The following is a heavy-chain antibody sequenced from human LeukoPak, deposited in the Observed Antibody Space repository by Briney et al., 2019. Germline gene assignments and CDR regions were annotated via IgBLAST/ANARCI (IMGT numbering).Heavy chain of an antibody. D-gene: IGHD1-26*01. CDR1: GYTFTSFA. CDR2: ISAYNGNT. CDR3: ARDGRIVGATLFDY. J-gene: IGHJ4*02. Sequence: ASVEVSCKASGYTFTSFAISWVRQAPGQGLEWMGWISAYNGNTEYTQKFQDRVTMTTDTSTNTAYMELRSLRSDDTAVYYCARDGRIVGATLFDYWGQGTLVTVSS. V-gene: IGHV1-18*01.